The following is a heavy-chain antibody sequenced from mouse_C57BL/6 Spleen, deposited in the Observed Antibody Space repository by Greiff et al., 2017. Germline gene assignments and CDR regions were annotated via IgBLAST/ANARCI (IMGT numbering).Heavy chain of an antibody. J-gene: IGHJ4*01. Sequence: EVKLEESGGGLVKPGGSLKLSCAASGFTFSDYGMHWVRQAPEKGLEWVAYISSGSSTIYYADTVKGRFTISRDNAKNTLFLQMTSLRSEDTAMYYCARGDSYRGYYAMDYWGQGTSVTVSS. V-gene: IGHV5-17*01. D-gene: IGHD3-3*01. CDR1: GFTFSDYG. CDR3: ARGDSYRGYYAMDY. CDR2: ISSGSSTI.